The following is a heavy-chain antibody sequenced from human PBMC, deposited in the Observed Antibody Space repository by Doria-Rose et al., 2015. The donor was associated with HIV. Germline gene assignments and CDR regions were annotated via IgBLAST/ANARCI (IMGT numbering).Heavy chain of an antibody. Sequence: QITLKESGPVLVKPTETLTLTCTVSGVSLSSPGMGVSWIRQPPGKALEWLANLFSDDERSHKTSLKSRLTISRCTSKSQVVLTMTDTDPVDTATYYCARIKSSRWYHKYYFDFWGQGTLVIVSA. CDR3: ARIKSSRWYHKYYFDF. CDR2: LFSDDER. D-gene: IGHD6-13*01. V-gene: IGHV2-26*01. CDR1: GVSLSSPGMG. J-gene: IGHJ4*02.